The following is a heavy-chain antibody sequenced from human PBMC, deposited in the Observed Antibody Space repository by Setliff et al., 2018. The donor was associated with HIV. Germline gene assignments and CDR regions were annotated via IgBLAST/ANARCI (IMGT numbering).Heavy chain of an antibody. V-gene: IGHV4-39*07. D-gene: IGHD2-15*01. CDR3: AKTVVLTPYVSYYYYMDV. J-gene: IGHJ6*03. Sequence: SETLSLTCTVSGGSINTGSYYWGWIRQPPGKGLESIGTIYYSGSTYYKSSLKSRLTISVDTSKNQFSLKLSAVTAADTAVYYCAKTVVLTPYVSYYYYMDVWGKGTTVTVS. CDR2: IYYSGST. CDR1: GGSINTGSYY.